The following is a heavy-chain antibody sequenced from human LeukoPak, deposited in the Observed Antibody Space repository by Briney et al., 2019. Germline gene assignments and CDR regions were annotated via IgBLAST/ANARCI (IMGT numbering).Heavy chain of an antibody. CDR2: ISAHNGNT. Sequence: ASVKVSCKASGYNFINYGIAWVRQAPGQGLEWMAWISAHNGNTNFAQNLQGRVTMTTDASTNTAYMELRSLTYDDTAMYYCAREPIPRGRGSGWYSSLDNWGQGTLVTVS. CDR1: GYNFINYG. CDR3: AREPIPRGRGSGWYSSLDN. V-gene: IGHV1-18*01. D-gene: IGHD6-19*01. J-gene: IGHJ4*02.